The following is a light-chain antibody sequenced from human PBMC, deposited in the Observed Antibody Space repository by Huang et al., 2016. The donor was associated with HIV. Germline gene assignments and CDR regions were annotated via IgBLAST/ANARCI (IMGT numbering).Light chain of an antibody. Sequence: IVLTQFPGTLSLSPGDRATLSCRASQSVGNNFLAWYQQKPGQAPMLLIYGASSRAAGIRDRFSGSGSGTDFTLTISRLEPEDFAVYYCHQYDSSHTFGGGTKVEMK. J-gene: IGKJ4*01. CDR1: QSVGNNF. CDR3: HQYDSSHT. CDR2: GAS. V-gene: IGKV3-20*01.